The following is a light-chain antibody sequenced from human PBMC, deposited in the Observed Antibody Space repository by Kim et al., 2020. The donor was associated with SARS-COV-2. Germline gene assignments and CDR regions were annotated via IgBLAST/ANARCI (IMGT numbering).Light chain of an antibody. CDR2: AAS. Sequence: SVGDRVTITGRASQGISSYLAWYQQKPGKAPKLLIYAASTLQSGVPSRFSGSGSGTDFTLTISSLQPEDFATYYCQQLNSYPRFTFGPGTKVDIK. CDR1: QGISSY. V-gene: IGKV1-9*01. CDR3: QQLNSYPRFT. J-gene: IGKJ3*01.